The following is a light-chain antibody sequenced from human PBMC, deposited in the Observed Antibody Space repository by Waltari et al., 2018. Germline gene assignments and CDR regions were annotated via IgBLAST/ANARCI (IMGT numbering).Light chain of an antibody. V-gene: IGLV2-14*03. CDR2: DVT. Sequence: QSALTQPASVSGSPGQSTTISCTGTSSDIGAYNFFSWYQHHPGEAPKLVIYDVTKRPSGISNRFSGSKSGNTASLTISGLQAEDEANYVCASYTSSDSFVVFGGGTKLTVL. J-gene: IGLJ2*01. CDR1: SSDIGAYNF. CDR3: ASYTSSDSFVV.